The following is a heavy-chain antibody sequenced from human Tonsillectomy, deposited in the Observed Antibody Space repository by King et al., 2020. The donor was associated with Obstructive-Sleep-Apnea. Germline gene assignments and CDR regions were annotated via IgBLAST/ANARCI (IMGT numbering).Heavy chain of an antibody. CDR1: GGSISSSSYY. CDR3: ARDEQLIPYWYFDL. J-gene: IGHJ2*01. V-gene: IGHV4-39*07. D-gene: IGHD6-13*01. Sequence: QLQESGPGLVKPSETLSLTCTVSGGSISSSSYYWGWIRQPPGKGLEWFGSIYHSGSAYYNPSLKSRVTISVDTSKNQFSLKLNSVTAADTAVYYCARDEQLIPYWYFDLWGRGTLVTVSS. CDR2: IYHSGSA.